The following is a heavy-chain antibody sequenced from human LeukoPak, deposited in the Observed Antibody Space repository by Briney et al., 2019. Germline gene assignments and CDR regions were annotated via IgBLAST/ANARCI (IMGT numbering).Heavy chain of an antibody. J-gene: IGHJ5*02. CDR1: GGSMSSYY. D-gene: IGHD2-21*01. CDR3: ARDSVAIARDWFDP. V-gene: IGHV4-4*07. CDR2: IYTSGST. Sequence: PSETLSLTCTVSGGSMSSYYWTWIRQPAGKGLEWIGRIYTSGSTNYNPSLKSRVTMSVDTSKNQFSLKLSSVTAADTAVYYCARDSVAIARDWFDPWGQGTLVSVSS.